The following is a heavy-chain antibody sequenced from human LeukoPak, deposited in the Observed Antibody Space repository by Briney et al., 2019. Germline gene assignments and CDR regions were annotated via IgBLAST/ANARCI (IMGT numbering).Heavy chain of an antibody. J-gene: IGHJ6*03. Sequence: GGSLRLSCAASGFTFSSYSMNWVRQAPGKGLEWVSSISSSSSYIYYADSVKGRFTISRDNGKNSLYLQMNSLRAEDTALYYCVRELYNYYMDVWGKGTTVTVSS. CDR2: ISSSSSYI. CDR3: VRELYNYYMDV. V-gene: IGHV3-21*04. CDR1: GFTFSSYS.